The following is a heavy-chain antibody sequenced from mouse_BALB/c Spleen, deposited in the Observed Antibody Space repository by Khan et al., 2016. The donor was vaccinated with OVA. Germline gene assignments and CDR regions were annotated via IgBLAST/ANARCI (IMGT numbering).Heavy chain of an antibody. Sequence: QVQLQQSVPELVNPGASLKVSCKASGYTFTDYIIGWVKQSTRQGLEWIGDIFPGSGTPYYNEKFKDKATLTADKSSNTAYMPLSSLTSEDSAVYCCARGGYSVFAYWGQGTLVTVSA. J-gene: IGHJ3*01. V-gene: IGHV1-77*01. CDR1: GYTFTDYI. CDR3: ARGGYSVFAY. CDR2: IFPGSGTP. D-gene: IGHD1-1*01.